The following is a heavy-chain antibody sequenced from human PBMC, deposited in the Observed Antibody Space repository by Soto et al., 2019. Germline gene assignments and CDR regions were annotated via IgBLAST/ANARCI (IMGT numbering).Heavy chain of an antibody. V-gene: IGHV1-69*19. Sequence: QVQLVQSGAEMKKPGSSVKVSCQSSGGTFNTDAMNWVRQAPGQGPEWMGDISPMFGAANYAPKFQGRVTITADESTDTSYMQLSSLTSEDTALYFCAREVQVHTPAFVYWGQGTLVTVSS. CDR3: AREVQVHTPAFVY. J-gene: IGHJ4*02. D-gene: IGHD3-10*01. CDR1: GGTFNTDA. CDR2: ISPMFGAA.